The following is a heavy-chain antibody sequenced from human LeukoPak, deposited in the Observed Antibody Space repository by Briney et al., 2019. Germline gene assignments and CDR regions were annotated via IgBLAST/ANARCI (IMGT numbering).Heavy chain of an antibody. CDR3: AAQGGMDY. V-gene: IGHV3-21*01. D-gene: IGHD6-13*01. J-gene: IGHJ4*02. Sequence: PGGSLRLSCAASGFTFSSYTMNWVRQAPGKGLEWVSSISSSSGYIYDADSVKGRFTISRDNAKNSLYLQMNSLRAEDTAVYYWAAQGGMDYWGQGTLVNVPS. CDR1: GFTFSSYT. CDR2: ISSSSGYI.